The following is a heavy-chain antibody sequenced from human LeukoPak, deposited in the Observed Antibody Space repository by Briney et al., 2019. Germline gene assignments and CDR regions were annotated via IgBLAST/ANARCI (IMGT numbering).Heavy chain of an antibody. CDR3: SRERGFWSGYFRPRYFDY. J-gene: IGHJ4*02. Sequence: SQALSLTCTVSGDSISGRAYYWSWIRQPAGKGLEWIGRIHSSGTHSYNPSLKSRVSISVETSKNQFSLKLSSLTAADTAVYFCSRERGFWSGYFRPRYFDYWGQGTLVTV. CDR2: IHSSGTH. CDR1: GDSISGRAYY. V-gene: IGHV4-61*02. D-gene: IGHD3-3*01.